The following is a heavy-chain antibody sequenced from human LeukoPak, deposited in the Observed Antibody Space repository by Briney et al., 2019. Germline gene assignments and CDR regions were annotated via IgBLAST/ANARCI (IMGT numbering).Heavy chain of an antibody. CDR3: ARFAAAVRVPLNF. J-gene: IGHJ4*02. D-gene: IGHD6-13*01. Sequence: SQTQSLTCAVSCGSISSGGYYWSWIRQPPGKGLEWVGVSNRNGCTNYNPTLRSLLTISVDTPKNQFPQKLSSATAADTAVYYCARFAAAVRVPLNFGGQGTLVTVST. V-gene: IGHV4-30-2*01. CDR2: SNRNGCT. CDR1: CGSISSGGYY.